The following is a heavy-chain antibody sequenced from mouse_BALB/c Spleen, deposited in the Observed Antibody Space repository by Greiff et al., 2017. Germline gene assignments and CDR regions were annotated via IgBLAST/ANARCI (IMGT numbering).Heavy chain of an antibody. V-gene: IGHV3-2*02. CDR2: ISYSGTT. J-gene: IGHJ2*01. CDR3: ARLYDGYYVDY. CDR1: GYSITSDYA. Sequence: EVKLQQSGPGLVKPSQSLSLTCTVTGYSITSDYAWNWIRQFPGNKLEWMGYISYSGTTSYNPSLKSRISITRDTSKNQFFLQLNSVTTEDTATYYCARLYDGYYVDYWGQGTTLTVSS. D-gene: IGHD2-3*01.